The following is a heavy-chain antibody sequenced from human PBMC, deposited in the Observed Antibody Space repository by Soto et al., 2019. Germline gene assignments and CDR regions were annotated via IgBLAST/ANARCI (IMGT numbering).Heavy chain of an antibody. Sequence: QVQLVESGGGVVQPGRSLRLSCAASGFTFSSYGMHWVRQAPGKGLEWVAVISYDGSNKYYADSVKGRFTISRDNSKNTLYLEMNSLRAEDTAVYYCAGRLVEGMEAPLWWRELFLVIWGQGTMVTVSS. D-gene: IGHD3-16*01. CDR1: GFTFSSYG. CDR3: AGRLVEGMEAPLWWRELFLVI. CDR2: ISYDGSNK. J-gene: IGHJ3*02. V-gene: IGHV3-30*03.